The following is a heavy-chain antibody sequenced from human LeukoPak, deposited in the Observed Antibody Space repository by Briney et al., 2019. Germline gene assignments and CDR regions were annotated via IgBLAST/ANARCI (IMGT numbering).Heavy chain of an antibody. V-gene: IGHV1-46*01. D-gene: IGHD5/OR15-5a*01. CDR3: ARGDLVYNSVYNWLDP. Sequence: ASVSASSSASAYTFTSYHMGLVRQAPGQGLEWMGIINPSGGSTTYAQKFQGRVTMTRDTSTSTVYMELSSLRSEDTALYYGARGDLVYNSVYNWLDPWRQGTVVIVSS. J-gene: IGHJ5*02. CDR2: INPSGGST. CDR1: AYTFTSYH.